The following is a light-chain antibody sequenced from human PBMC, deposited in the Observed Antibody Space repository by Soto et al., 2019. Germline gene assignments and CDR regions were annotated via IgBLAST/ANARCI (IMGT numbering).Light chain of an antibody. J-gene: IGLJ1*01. Sequence: QSVLTQAPSASETPGQRVTISCSGGSSNIGRNTVNWYQRLPGTAPKLLIYRNNRRPSGVPDRFSGSKSGTSASLAISGLQSEDEADYYCAAWDDSLTDYVFGTGTKVTVL. CDR2: RNN. V-gene: IGLV1-44*01. CDR3: AAWDDSLTDYV. CDR1: SSNIGRNT.